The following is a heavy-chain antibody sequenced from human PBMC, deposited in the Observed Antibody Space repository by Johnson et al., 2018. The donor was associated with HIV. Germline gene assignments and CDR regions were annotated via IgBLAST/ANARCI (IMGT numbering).Heavy chain of an antibody. CDR3: AREVHAFDI. J-gene: IGHJ3*02. Sequence: QVQLVESGGGLVQPGGSLRLSCAASEFTFKDYYMNWIRQAPGKGLEWVSHISSSGTTKYYSDSVKGRFTISSDNAKKSLYLQMNSLRTEDTAVYYCAREVHAFDIWGQGTMVTVAS. CDR1: EFTFKDYY. V-gene: IGHV3-11*04. CDR2: ISSSGTTK.